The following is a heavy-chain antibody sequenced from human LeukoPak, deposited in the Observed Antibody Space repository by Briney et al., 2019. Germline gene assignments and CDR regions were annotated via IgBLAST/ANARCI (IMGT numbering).Heavy chain of an antibody. CDR3: ARVPPVLDAFDI. J-gene: IGHJ3*02. CDR2: INSDGSST. Sequence: GGSLRLSCAASGFTFSSYWMHWVRQAPGKGLVWVSRINSDGSSTSYADSVKGRFTISRDNAKNSLYLQMNSLRAEDTAIYYCARVPPVLDAFDIWGQGTMVTVSS. CDR1: GFTFSSYW. V-gene: IGHV3-74*01. D-gene: IGHD3-3*01.